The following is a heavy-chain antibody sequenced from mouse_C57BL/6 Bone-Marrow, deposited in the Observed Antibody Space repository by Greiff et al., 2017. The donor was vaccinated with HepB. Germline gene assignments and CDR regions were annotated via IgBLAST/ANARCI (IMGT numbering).Heavy chain of an antibody. Sequence: EVQLQESGGGLVQPGGSMKLSCAASGFTFSDAWMDWVRQSPEKGLEWVAEIRNKANNHATYYAESVKGRFTISRDDSKSSVYLQMNSLRAEDTGIYYCTREGVLRFNWYFDVWGTGTTVTVSS. V-gene: IGHV6-6*01. J-gene: IGHJ1*03. CDR2: IRNKANNHAT. CDR3: TREGVLRFNWYFDV. D-gene: IGHD1-1*01. CDR1: GFTFSDAW.